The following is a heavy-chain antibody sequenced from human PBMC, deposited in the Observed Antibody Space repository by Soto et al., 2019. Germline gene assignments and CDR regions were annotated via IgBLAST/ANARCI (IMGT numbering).Heavy chain of an antibody. D-gene: IGHD1-7*01. J-gene: IGHJ4*02. V-gene: IGHV3-30*18. CDR1: GFTFSSYG. Sequence: GGSLRLSCAASGFTFSSYGMHWVRQAPGKGLEWVAVISYDGSNKYYADSVKGRFTISRDNSKNTLYLQMNSLRAEDTAVYYCAKGVGWNYAPTLDDYWGQGTLVTVSS. CDR2: ISYDGSNK. CDR3: AKGVGWNYAPTLDDY.